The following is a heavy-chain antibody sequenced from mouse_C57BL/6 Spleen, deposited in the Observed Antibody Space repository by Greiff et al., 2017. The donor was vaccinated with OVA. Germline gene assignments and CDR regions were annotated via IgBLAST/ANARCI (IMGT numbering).Heavy chain of an antibody. Sequence: EVQRVESGGGLVKPGGSLKLSCAASGFTFSDYGMHWVRQAPEKGLEWVAYISSGSSTIYYADTVKGRFTISSDNAKNTLFLQMTSLRSEDTAMYYCAREGPWDVKAIDYWGQGTSVTVSS. CDR1: GFTFSDYG. J-gene: IGHJ4*01. CDR3: AREGPWDVKAIDY. V-gene: IGHV5-17*01. CDR2: ISSGSSTI. D-gene: IGHD4-1*01.